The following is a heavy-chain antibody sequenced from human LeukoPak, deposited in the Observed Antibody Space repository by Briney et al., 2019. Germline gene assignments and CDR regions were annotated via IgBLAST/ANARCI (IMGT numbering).Heavy chain of an antibody. CDR2: ISGSGDTT. J-gene: IGHJ4*02. V-gene: IGHV3-23*01. D-gene: IGHD5-24*01. Sequence: PGRSLTLSCAASGLTFRSYAMTWVRQAPGKGLEWVSTISGSGDTTYFADSVKGRFTISRDNSKNRLYLQMNSLRDEDTAVYYCAKDRGYNYPFRYFDYWGQGTLITVSS. CDR1: GLTFRSYA. CDR3: AKDRGYNYPFRYFDY.